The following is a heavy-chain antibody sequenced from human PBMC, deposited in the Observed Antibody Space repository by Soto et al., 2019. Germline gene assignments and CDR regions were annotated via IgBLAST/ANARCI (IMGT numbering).Heavy chain of an antibody. CDR3: ARGAAESPFWFDP. CDR1: GGTFSSYT. CDR2: IIPILGIA. J-gene: IGHJ5*02. V-gene: IGHV1-69*02. D-gene: IGHD6-25*01. Sequence: SVKVSCKASGGTFSSYTISWVRQAPGQGLEWMGRIIPILGIANYAQKFQGRVTITADKSTSTAYMELSSLRSEDTAVYYCARGAAESPFWFDPWGQGTLVTVS.